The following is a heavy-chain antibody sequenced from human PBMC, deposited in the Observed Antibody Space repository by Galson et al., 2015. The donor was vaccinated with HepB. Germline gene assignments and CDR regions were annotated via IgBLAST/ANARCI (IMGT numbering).Heavy chain of an antibody. J-gene: IGHJ5*01. CDR3: ARDRDSSGWFDY. CDR1: GGSISTYY. V-gene: IGHV4-59*01. D-gene: IGHD6-19*01. Sequence: SETLSLTCSVSGGSISTYYWTWIRQPPGKGLEWIGYIYYSGSTNYNPSLKSRLTMSVDTSKNQFSLRLSSVTAADTAVYYCARDRDSSGWFDYWGQGTLVTVSS. CDR2: IYYSGST.